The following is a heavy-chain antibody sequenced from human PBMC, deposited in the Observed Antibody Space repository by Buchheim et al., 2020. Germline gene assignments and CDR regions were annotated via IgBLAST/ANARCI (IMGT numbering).Heavy chain of an antibody. V-gene: IGHV1-2*02. CDR2: INPNSGGT. D-gene: IGHD6-13*01. J-gene: IGHJ4*02. CDR3: ARVPISSSWDYYFDY. CDR1: GYTFTGYD. Sequence: QVQLVQSGAEVKKPGASVKVSCKASGYTFTGYDMHWVRQAPGQGLEWMGWINPNSGGTNYAQKFQGRVTMTRDTSISTAYMGLSRLRSDDTAVYYWARVPISSSWDYYFDYWGKETL.